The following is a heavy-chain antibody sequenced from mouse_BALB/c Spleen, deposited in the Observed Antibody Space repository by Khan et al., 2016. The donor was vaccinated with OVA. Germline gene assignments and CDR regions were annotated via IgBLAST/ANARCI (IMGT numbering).Heavy chain of an antibody. J-gene: IGHJ2*01. V-gene: IGHV1-4*01. Sequence: VQLVESGTELARPGASVKMSCKASGYTFTSYTMHWVKQRPGQGLEWIGYINPSSGYTKYNQKFKDKATLTADKSSSTAYMQLSSLTAEDSAVYYCARTHERWGQGTTLTVSS. CDR1: GYTFTSYT. CDR2: INPSSGYT. CDR3: ARTHER.